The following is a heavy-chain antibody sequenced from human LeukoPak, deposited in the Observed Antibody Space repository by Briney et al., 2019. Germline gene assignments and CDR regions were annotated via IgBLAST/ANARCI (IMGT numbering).Heavy chain of an antibody. CDR3: ARDEETVAGLNGFDL. Sequence: GGSLRLSCAASEFAFSSYSMNWFRPAPGKGLEWVASITSGSKYIFYADSVRGRFTISRDNAENSLFLHMKSLRADDTGVYFCARDEETVAGLNGFDLWGQGTLVTVSS. D-gene: IGHD6-19*01. CDR2: ITSGSKYI. J-gene: IGHJ4*02. CDR1: EFAFSSYS. V-gene: IGHV3-21*01.